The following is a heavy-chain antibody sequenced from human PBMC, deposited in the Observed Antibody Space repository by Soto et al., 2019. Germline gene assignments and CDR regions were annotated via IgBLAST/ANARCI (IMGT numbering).Heavy chain of an antibody. V-gene: IGHV3-30-3*01. CDR2: ISYDGSYK. Sequence: PGGSLRLSCVASGLTFSTSAMHWVRQWVAVISYDGSYKFYADSVRDQFTISRDNSKTTLYLQMDGLTPEDTAVYYCARGYNDDSSGSYWYFDLWGRGTLVTVSS. J-gene: IGHJ2*01. CDR3: ARGYNDDSSGSYWYFDL. CDR1: GLTFSTSA. D-gene: IGHD3-22*01.